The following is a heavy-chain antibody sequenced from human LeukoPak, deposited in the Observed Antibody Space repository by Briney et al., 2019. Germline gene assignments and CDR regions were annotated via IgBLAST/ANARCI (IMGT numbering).Heavy chain of an antibody. D-gene: IGHD2-15*01. Sequence: PGGSLRLSCAASGFTFDDYAMHWVRQAPGKGLEWVSGISWNSGSTGYADSVKGRFTISRDNAKNSLYLQMNSLRAEDTALYYCAKAGWGCSGGSCYSTDWGQGTLVTVSS. CDR2: ISWNSGST. J-gene: IGHJ4*02. CDR3: AKAGWGCSGGSCYSTD. CDR1: GFTFDDYA. V-gene: IGHV3-9*01.